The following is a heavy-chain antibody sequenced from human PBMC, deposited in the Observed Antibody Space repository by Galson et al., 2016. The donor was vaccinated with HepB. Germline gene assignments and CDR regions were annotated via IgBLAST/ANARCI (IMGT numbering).Heavy chain of an antibody. CDR3: ARDLSGPDF. CDR1: GFTFRNHR. CDR2: IEGDGTRP. Sequence: SLRLSCAVSGFTFRNHRMHWVRQVSGKGLVWVSRIEGDGTRPIYADSVKGRFTTSRDNAENTLYLQMNSLRAEDTAVYYCARDLSGPDFWGQGTLVTVSS. J-gene: IGHJ4*02. V-gene: IGHV3-74*01.